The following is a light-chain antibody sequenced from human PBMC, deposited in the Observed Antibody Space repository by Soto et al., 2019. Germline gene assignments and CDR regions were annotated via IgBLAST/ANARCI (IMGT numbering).Light chain of an antibody. CDR1: QSLTNTF. CDR3: QQYGTFPLS. Sequence: EIRLTQSPGTLSLAPGDRATLSCRASQSLTNTFLAWYQQIPGQTPRLLIYGASTRATGIPDRFSGSGSGTDFTLTISRLEPEDFAVYFCQQYGTFPLSFGGGTKVEIK. V-gene: IGKV3-20*01. J-gene: IGKJ4*01. CDR2: GAS.